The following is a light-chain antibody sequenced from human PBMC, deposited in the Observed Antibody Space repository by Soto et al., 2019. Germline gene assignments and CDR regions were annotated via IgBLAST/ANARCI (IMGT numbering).Light chain of an antibody. CDR3: QQYNSYLFT. J-gene: IGKJ3*01. Sequence: DIQMTQSPSTLSASVGDRVTITCRASQGISSWLAWYQQKPGKAPKLLIYKASSLESGVPSRFSGSGSGTEFTLTIISLQHDDFATYYCQQYNSYLFTFGPGTKVDIK. V-gene: IGKV1-5*03. CDR2: KAS. CDR1: QGISSW.